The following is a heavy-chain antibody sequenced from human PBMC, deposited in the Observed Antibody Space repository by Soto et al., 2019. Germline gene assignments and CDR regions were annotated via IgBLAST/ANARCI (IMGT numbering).Heavy chain of an antibody. CDR3: ARDPGYGSGSYCYYYCSIHV. D-gene: IGHD3-10*01. CDR1: GFSFSSYG. Sequence: PGGSLRLSCAASGFSFSSYGMHWVRQAPGKGLEWVAVIWYDGSNKYYADSVKGRFTISRDNSKNTLYLQMNSLRAEDTAVYYCARDPGYGSGSYCYYYCSIHVRDTGTTVTVS. V-gene: IGHV3-33*01. CDR2: IWYDGSNK. J-gene: IGHJ6*03.